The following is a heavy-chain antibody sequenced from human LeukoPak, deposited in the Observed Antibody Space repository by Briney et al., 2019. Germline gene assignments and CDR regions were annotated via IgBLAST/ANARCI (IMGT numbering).Heavy chain of an antibody. J-gene: IGHJ4*02. CDR3: ARDGYGGKGEFDY. D-gene: IGHD4-23*01. CDR1: GGSISSGGYY. Sequence: SETLSLTCTVSGGSISSGGYYWSWIRQHPGKGLEWIGYIYYSGSTYYNPSLKSRVTISVDTSKNQFSLKLSSMTAADTAVYYCARDGYGGKGEFDYWGQGTLVTVSS. V-gene: IGHV4-31*03. CDR2: IYYSGST.